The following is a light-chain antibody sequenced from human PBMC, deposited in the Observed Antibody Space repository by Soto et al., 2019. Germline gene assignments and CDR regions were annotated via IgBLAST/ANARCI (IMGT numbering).Light chain of an antibody. CDR2: GAS. CDR3: QQYRSSPRT. J-gene: IGKJ1*01. Sequence: EIVLTQSPGTRSLSPGERATLSCRASQSVSSSYLAWYQQKPCQAPRLLIYGASSRATGIPDRFSGSGYGTDFTLTISRLEPEDFAVYYWQQYRSSPRTFGQGTKVEIK. V-gene: IGKV3-20*01. CDR1: QSVSSSY.